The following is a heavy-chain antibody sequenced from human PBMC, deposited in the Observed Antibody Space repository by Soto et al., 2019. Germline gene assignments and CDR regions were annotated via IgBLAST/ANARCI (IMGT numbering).Heavy chain of an antibody. CDR1: GFTFSSYA. D-gene: IGHD3-22*01. CDR3: AKYIAVYYYDSSGYHTGLGAFDI. J-gene: IGHJ3*02. CDR2: ISGSGGST. Sequence: GGSLRLSCAASGFTFSSYAMSWVRQAPGKGLEWVSAISGSGGSTYYADSVKGRFTISRDNSKNTLYLQMNSLRAEDTAVYYCAKYIAVYYYDSSGYHTGLGAFDIWGQGTMVTVSS. V-gene: IGHV3-23*01.